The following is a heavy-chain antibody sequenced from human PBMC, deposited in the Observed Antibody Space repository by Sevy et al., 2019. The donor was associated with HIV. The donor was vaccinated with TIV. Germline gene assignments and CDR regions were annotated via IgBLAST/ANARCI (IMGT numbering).Heavy chain of an antibody. D-gene: IGHD1-26*01. Sequence: ASVKVSCKASGGTFSSYAISWVRQAPGQGLEWMVGIIPIFGTANYAQKFQGRVTITADKSTSTAYMELSSLRSEDTAVYYCSTLRVGATPYYYMDVWGKGTTVTVSS. CDR3: STLRVGATPYYYMDV. J-gene: IGHJ6*03. CDR2: IIPIFGTA. CDR1: GGTFSSYA. V-gene: IGHV1-69*06.